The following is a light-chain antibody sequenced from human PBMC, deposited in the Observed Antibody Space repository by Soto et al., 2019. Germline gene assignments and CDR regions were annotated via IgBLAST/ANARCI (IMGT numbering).Light chain of an antibody. CDR3: QAWDSSTVV. CDR2: QDS. CDR1: KLGDKY. V-gene: IGLV3-1*01. J-gene: IGLJ2*01. Sequence: SYELTQPPSVSVSPRLTASITCSGDKLGDKYACWYQQKPAQSPVLVIYQDSKRPSGIPERFSGSNSGNTATLTISGTQAMDEADYYCQAWDSSTVVFGGGTKLTVL.